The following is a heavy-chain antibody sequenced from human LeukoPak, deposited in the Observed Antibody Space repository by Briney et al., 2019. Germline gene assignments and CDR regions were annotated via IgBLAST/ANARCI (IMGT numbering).Heavy chain of an antibody. CDR3: ASDSSEFRSLIPH. D-gene: IGHD2-21*01. CDR1: GGTFSSHA. Sequence: GASVKVSCKASGGTFSSHAISWVRQAPGQGLEWMGGIIPIFGTAKYAQKFQGRVTITADESTSKAYMELRSLRSEDTAVYYCASDSSEFRSLIPHWGQGTLVTVSS. V-gene: IGHV1-69*13. CDR2: IIPIFGTA. J-gene: IGHJ1*01.